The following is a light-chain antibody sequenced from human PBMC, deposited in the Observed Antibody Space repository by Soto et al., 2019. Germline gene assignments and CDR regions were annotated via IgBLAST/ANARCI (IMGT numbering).Light chain of an antibody. CDR1: QAVSTL. CDR2: AAS. V-gene: IGKV1-12*02. Sequence: DIQMTQSPSSVSASVGDTVTITCRASQAVSTLLAWYQQKPGGAPKLVIYAASRLQSGVPSRFSGSGSGTDFTLTISSLQPEDFATYYCQQVNVYPSTFGGGTKVDIK. J-gene: IGKJ4*01. CDR3: QQVNVYPST.